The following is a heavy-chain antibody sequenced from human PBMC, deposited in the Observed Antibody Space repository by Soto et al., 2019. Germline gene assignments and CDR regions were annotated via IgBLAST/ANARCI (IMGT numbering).Heavy chain of an antibody. Sequence: GGSLRLSCAASGFTFSSYEFNWVRQAPGKGLEWVSYISPSATSIYYADSVKGRFTISRDNAKNSLYLQMNSLRAADTAVYYCARDVPSADIRSGYSYGMDVWGQGTTVTVS. J-gene: IGHJ6*02. CDR3: ARDVPSADIRSGYSYGMDV. CDR1: GFTFSSYE. D-gene: IGHD3-3*01. CDR2: ISPSATSI. V-gene: IGHV3-48*03.